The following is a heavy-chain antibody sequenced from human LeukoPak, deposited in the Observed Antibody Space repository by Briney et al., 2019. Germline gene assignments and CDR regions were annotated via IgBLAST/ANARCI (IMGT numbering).Heavy chain of an antibody. V-gene: IGHV3-30-3*01. CDR2: ISYDGSNK. CDR3: ARDSQGVLAEYFQH. CDR1: GFTFSSYA. Sequence: SLRLSCAASGFTFSSYAMHWVRQAPGKGLEWVAVISYDGSNKYYADSVKGRFTISRDNSKNTLYLQMNSLRAEDTAVYYCARDSQGVLAEYFQHWGQGTLVTVSS. J-gene: IGHJ1*01.